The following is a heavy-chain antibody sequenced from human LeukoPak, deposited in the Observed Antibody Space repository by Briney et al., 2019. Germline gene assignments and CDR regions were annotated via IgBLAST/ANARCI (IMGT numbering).Heavy chain of an antibody. CDR2: ISGSGGST. J-gene: IGHJ4*02. D-gene: IGHD3-3*01. Sequence: GGSLRLSCAASGFTFSSYGMSWVRQAPGKGLEWVSGISGSGGSTYYADSLKGRFTVSRDNSKNTLYLQMNSLRAEDTAIYYCARDERLLSFLKWGQGTLVTVSS. CDR1: GFTFSSYG. V-gene: IGHV3-23*01. CDR3: ARDERLLSFLK.